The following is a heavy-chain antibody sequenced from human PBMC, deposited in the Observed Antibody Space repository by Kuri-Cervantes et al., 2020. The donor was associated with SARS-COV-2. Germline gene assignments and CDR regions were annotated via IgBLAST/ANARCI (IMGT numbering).Heavy chain of an antibody. CDR1: GYSISSGYY. V-gene: IGHV4-38-2*02. CDR2: IYHSGST. J-gene: IGHJ3*02. D-gene: IGHD3-22*01. CDR3: ARDAQPSTFDRYYDSSGYYYGVAFDI. Sequence: SQTLSLTCAVSGYSISSGYYWGWIRQPPGKGLEWIGSIYHSGSTYYNPSLKSRVTISVDTSKNQFSLKLSSVTAADTAVYYCARDAQPSTFDRYYDSSGYYYGVAFDIWGQGTMVTVSS.